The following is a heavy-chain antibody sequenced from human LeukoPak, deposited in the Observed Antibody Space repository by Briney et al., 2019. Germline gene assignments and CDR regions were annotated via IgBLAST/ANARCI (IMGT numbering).Heavy chain of an antibody. V-gene: IGHV1-2*06. CDR1: GYSFIDHY. D-gene: IGHD3-3*01. CDR3: ARDFQGDFWSGYYTLFYLDY. J-gene: IGHJ4*02. CDR2: INPNSGGT. Sequence: ASVKVSCKASGYSFIDHYMHWVRQAPGQGLEWMGRINPNSGGTNYAQKFQGRVTMTRDTSISTAYMELSRLRSDDTAVYYCARDFQGDFWSGYYTLFYLDYWGQGTLVTVSS.